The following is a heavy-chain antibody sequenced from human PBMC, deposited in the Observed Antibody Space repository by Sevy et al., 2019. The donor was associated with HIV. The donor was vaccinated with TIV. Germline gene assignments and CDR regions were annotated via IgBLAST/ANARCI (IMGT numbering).Heavy chain of an antibody. CDR2: IYPGDSDS. V-gene: IGHV5-51*01. J-gene: IGHJ6*02. CDR1: GYIFSNYW. Sequence: GESLKISCKGSGYIFSNYWIAWVRQMPGKGLEWMGIIYPGDSDSRYSPSFQGQVTISAEKSISTAFLQWSSLKASDTAKYYCARATAGTAPHYSYYTMDIWGQGTTVTVSS. D-gene: IGHD6-13*01. CDR3: ARATAGTAPHYSYYTMDI.